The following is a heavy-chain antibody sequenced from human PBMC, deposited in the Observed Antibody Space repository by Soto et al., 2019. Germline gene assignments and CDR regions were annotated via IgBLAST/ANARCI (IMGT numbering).Heavy chain of an antibody. CDR3: TVVINGTYFYYGLDV. V-gene: IGHV3-49*04. CDR1: GFTFGTYA. J-gene: IGHJ6*02. CDR2: IRNKAYGGTA. Sequence: PGWSLRLSCSGSGFTFGTYAMGWVRQSPGKGLEWIAFIRNKAYGGTAQYAESVKGRFTILRDDSNSIAYLQMNSLKTEDTGVYYCTVVINGTYFYYGLDVWGQGTTVTVSS. D-gene: IGHD2-8*01.